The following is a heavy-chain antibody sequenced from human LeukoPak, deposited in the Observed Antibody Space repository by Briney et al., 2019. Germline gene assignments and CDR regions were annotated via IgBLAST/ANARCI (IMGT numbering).Heavy chain of an antibody. Sequence: ASQTLSLTCTVSGVSISSGSYYWNWLRQPAGKGLEWIGRIYTSGSTNYNPSLKSRVTISIDTSKNQFSLKLSSVTAADTAVYYCARGYYYSYFDYWGQGTLVTVSS. V-gene: IGHV4-61*02. CDR1: GVSISSGSYY. CDR3: ARGYYYSYFDY. J-gene: IGHJ4*02. CDR2: IYTSGST. D-gene: IGHD3-10*01.